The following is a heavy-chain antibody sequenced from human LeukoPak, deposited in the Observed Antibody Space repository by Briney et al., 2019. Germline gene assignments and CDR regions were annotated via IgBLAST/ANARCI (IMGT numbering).Heavy chain of an antibody. V-gene: IGHV3-48*04. D-gene: IGHD4-17*01. Sequence: GGSLRLSCAASGFTFSTYGMNWVRQTPGKGLEWISYISSTTSTIYYADSVKGRFTISRDNAKNSLYLQMNSLRAEDTAVYYCARDVTYYGTDWFDPWGQGTLVTVSS. CDR1: GFTFSTYG. J-gene: IGHJ5*02. CDR2: ISSTTSTI. CDR3: ARDVTYYGTDWFDP.